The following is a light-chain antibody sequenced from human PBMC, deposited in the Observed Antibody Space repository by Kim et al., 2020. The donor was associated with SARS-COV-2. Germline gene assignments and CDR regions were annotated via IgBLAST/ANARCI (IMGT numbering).Light chain of an antibody. J-gene: IGKJ4*01. CDR3: QKYNSAPPT. CDR1: PGISNY. V-gene: IGKV1-27*01. Sequence: DIQMTQSPSSLSASVGDRVTITCRASPGISNYLAWYQQKPGKVPRLLIYAASTLQSGVPSRFSGSGSGTDFTLTISSLQPEDVATYYCQKYNSAPPTFGGGTKVDIK. CDR2: AAS.